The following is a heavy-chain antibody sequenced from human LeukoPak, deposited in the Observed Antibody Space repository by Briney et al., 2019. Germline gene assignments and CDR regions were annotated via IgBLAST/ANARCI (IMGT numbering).Heavy chain of an antibody. D-gene: IGHD3-10*01. CDR3: ARYGITIVRGGKYYFDS. J-gene: IGHJ4*02. Sequence: PSETLSLTCTVSGGSISGYFCSWIRQPPGKGLEWIGYIHYSGSTNYNPSLNSRVTISVDTSKDQFSLRLSSVTAADTAVYYCARYGITIVRGGKYYFDSWGQGNLVTVSS. CDR1: GGSISGYF. V-gene: IGHV4-59*08. CDR2: IHYSGST.